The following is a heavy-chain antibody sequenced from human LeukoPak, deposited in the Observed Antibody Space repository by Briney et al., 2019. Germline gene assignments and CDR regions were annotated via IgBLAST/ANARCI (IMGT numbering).Heavy chain of an antibody. V-gene: IGHV4-59*12. CDR2: IYYSGST. CDR3: ARYSPFLAGHNWFDP. CDR1: GGSISSYY. J-gene: IGHJ5*02. D-gene: IGHD6-19*01. Sequence: PSETLSLTCTVSGGSISSYYWSWIRQPPGKGLEWIGYIYYSGSTNYNPSLKSRVTISVDTSKNQFSLKLSSVTAADTAVYYCARYSPFLAGHNWFDPWGQGTLVTVSS.